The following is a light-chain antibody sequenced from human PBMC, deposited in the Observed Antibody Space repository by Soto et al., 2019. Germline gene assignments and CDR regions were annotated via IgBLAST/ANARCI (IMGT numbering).Light chain of an antibody. CDR1: SSDVGSYNL. J-gene: IGLJ1*01. V-gene: IGLV2-23*02. Sequence: QSVLTQPASVSGSPGQSITISCTGTSSDVGSYNLVSWYQQYPGKAPKFMIYEVSKRPSGVSNRFSGSKSGNTASPTISGLQAEDEADYYCCSYAGSSTYLFGTGTKVTVL. CDR2: EVS. CDR3: CSYAGSSTYL.